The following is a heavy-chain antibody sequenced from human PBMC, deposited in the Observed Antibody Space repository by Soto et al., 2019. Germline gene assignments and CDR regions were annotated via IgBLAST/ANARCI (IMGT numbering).Heavy chain of an antibody. CDR3: AKDIEMVTIAAFDI. Sequence: EVQLVESGGGLVQPGRSLRLSCAASGFTFDDYAMHWVRQAPGKGLEWVSGISCNSGSIGYADSVKCRFTISRDNAKNSLYQQMNGLRAEDTALYYCAKDIEMVTIAAFDIWGQGTLVTVSS. V-gene: IGHV3-9*01. CDR1: GFTFDDYA. CDR2: ISCNSGSI. J-gene: IGHJ3*02. D-gene: IGHD5-12*01.